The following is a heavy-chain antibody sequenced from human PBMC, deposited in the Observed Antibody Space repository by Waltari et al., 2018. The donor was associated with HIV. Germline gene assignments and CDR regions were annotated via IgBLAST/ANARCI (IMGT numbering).Heavy chain of an antibody. CDR2: YDPEDGET. V-gene: IGHV1-24*01. J-gene: IGHJ6*02. Sequence: QVQLVQSGTEVKKPGASVKVSCKVSGYTLTESSMHWVRQAPGKGLEWMGGYDPEDGETSYAQKFQGRVTMTEDTSTDTAYMELISLTFEDTAVYYCATPSPTYYDFLSGSEHPKYHYGMDVWGQGTTVTVSS. D-gene: IGHD3-3*01. CDR1: GYTLTESS. CDR3: ATPSPTYYDFLSGSEHPKYHYGMDV.